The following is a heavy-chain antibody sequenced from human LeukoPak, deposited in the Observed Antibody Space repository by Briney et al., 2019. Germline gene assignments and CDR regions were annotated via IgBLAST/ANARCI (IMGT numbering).Heavy chain of an antibody. CDR3: ARGGSLSGYNVY. D-gene: IGHD3-22*01. CDR1: GFTFSSYW. V-gene: IGHV3-7*01. Sequence: PGGSLSLSCAASGFTFSSYWMTWVRQAPGKGLEWVANIKQDGSEKYYVDSVKGRFTISRDDAKSSLYLQMNSLRAEDTAVYFCARGGSLSGYNVYWGQGTLVTVSS. CDR2: IKQDGSEK. J-gene: IGHJ4*02.